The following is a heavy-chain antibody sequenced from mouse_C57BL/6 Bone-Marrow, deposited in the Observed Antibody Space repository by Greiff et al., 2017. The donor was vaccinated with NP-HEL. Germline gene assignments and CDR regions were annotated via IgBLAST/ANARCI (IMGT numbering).Heavy chain of an antibody. CDR3: ARGDYGSSRFGYAMDY. Sequence: QVQLQQSGAELVKPGASVKISCKASGYAFSSYWMHWVKERPGQGLEWIGQIYPGDGDTKYNGKFKGKATMTADKSSSTAYMQVSSLTSEYSAVYVCARGDYGSSRFGYAMDYWGQGTSVTVSS. J-gene: IGHJ4*01. D-gene: IGHD1-1*01. CDR2: IYPGDGDT. CDR1: GYAFSSYW. V-gene: IGHV1-80*01.